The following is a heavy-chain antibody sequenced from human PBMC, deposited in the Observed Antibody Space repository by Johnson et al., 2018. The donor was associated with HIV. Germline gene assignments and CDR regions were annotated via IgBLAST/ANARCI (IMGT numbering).Heavy chain of an antibody. CDR3: VRDTEREAFDI. CDR1: GFTFSSYG. J-gene: IGHJ3*02. Sequence: QVQLVESGGGVVQPGRSLRLSCAASGFTFSSYGMHWVRQAPGKGLEWVAVISFDGTNKYCAESVKGRVTISRENSKNTLYLQMNSLRAEDTAVYYCVRDTEREAFDIWGQGTMVTVSS. D-gene: IGHD2-8*02. V-gene: IGHV3-30*03. CDR2: ISFDGTNK.